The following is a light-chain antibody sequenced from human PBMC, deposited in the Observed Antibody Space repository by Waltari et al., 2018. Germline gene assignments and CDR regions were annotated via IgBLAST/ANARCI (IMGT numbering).Light chain of an antibody. J-gene: IGLJ3*02. Sequence: NFMLTQPHSVSESPGKTVTISCTGSSGSIVSHYLQLYQQRQGSRPTTVIYENKHRPSEVPDRFSGSIDSSSNSASLTISGLKTEDEADYYCQSYDSSKWVFGGGTKLTVL. CDR1: SGSIVSHY. V-gene: IGLV6-57*02. CDR2: ENK. CDR3: QSYDSSKWV.